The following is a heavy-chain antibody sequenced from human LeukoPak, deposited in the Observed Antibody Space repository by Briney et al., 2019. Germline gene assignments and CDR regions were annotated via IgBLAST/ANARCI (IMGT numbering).Heavy chain of an antibody. CDR1: GFTFSEYS. V-gene: IGHV3-48*01. CDR3: ASLWAYCSGGSCRDAFDI. D-gene: IGHD2-15*01. CDR2: IDSSSTTI. Sequence: GGSLRLSCAASGFTFSEYSLNWVRQAPGKGLEWISYIDSSSTTIYYADSVKGRFTVSRDNAKNSLFLQMNSLRAEDTAVYYCASLWAYCSGGSCRDAFDIWGQGTMVTVSS. J-gene: IGHJ3*02.